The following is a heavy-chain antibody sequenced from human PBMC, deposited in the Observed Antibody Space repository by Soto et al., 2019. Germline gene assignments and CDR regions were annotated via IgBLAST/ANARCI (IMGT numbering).Heavy chain of an antibody. J-gene: IGHJ4*02. CDR3: ATWYSGSPRY. CDR1: GFTLSDHY. Sequence: EVQLVESGGGLVQPGGSLRLSCAASGFTLSDHYMDWVRQAPGKGLEWVGRTKNKANNYIIEYAASVKGRFTISRDDSKNSLYLQMNNLRTEYTAVYYWATWYSGSPRYWGQGTLVTVSS. CDR2: TKNKANNYII. D-gene: IGHD1-26*01. V-gene: IGHV3-72*01.